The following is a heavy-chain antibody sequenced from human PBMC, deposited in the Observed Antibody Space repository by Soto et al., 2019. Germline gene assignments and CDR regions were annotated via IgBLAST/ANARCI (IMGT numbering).Heavy chain of an antibody. V-gene: IGHV4-39*01. CDR2: IFYSGIT. Sequence: SETLSLTCAVSGGSVSSSSFYWDWIRQPPGKGLEWIGTIFYSGITYYNPSLRSRVTISVNTSENQFSLNLNSVTAADTAVYLCARNGTPAASSFTEYWGQGTLVTVSS. CDR3: ARNGTPAASSFTEY. D-gene: IGHD6-13*01. J-gene: IGHJ4*02. CDR1: GGSVSSSSFY.